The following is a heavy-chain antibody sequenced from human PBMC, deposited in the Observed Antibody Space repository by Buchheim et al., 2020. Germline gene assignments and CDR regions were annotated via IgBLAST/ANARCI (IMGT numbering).Heavy chain of an antibody. CDR1: GFTFSSYA. J-gene: IGHJ4*02. CDR2: ISGSGGSP. Sequence: EVQLLESGGGLVQPGGSLRLSCAASGFTFSSYAMSWVRQAPGRGLEWVSVISGSGGSPHYAASVKGRFTISRDHSKNPLLLQMNSLRAEDTAVYYCAKDQFGVVIMADFDYWGQGTL. V-gene: IGHV3-23*01. D-gene: IGHD3-3*01. CDR3: AKDQFGVVIMADFDY.